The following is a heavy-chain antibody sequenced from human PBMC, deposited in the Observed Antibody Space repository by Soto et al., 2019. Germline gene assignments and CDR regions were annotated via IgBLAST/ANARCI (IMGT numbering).Heavy chain of an antibody. J-gene: IGHJ4*02. CDR1: GYTLAELS. Sequence: ASVTVSCKVSGYTLAELSMHWVRQAPGKGLEWMGGFDPEDGETNYAENFQGRVTITEDTSTDTAYMELSSLRSDDTARYYCATLHGYAFDYWGQGTLATVSS. V-gene: IGHV1-24*01. CDR2: FDPEDGET. CDR3: ATLHGYAFDY. D-gene: IGHD5-12*01.